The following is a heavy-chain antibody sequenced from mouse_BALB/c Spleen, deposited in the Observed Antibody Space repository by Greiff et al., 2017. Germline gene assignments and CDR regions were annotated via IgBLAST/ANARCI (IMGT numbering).Heavy chain of an antibody. V-gene: IGHV5-17*02. J-gene: IGHJ1*01. Sequence: EVHLVESGGGLVQPGGSRKLSCAASGFTFSSFGMHWVRQAPEKGLEWVAYISSGSSTIYYADTVKGRFTISRDNPKNTLFLQMTSLRSEDTAMYYCAKGSSYGYFDVWGAGTTVTVSS. D-gene: IGHD1-1*01. CDR1: GFTFSSFG. CDR3: AKGSSYGYFDV. CDR2: ISSGSSTI.